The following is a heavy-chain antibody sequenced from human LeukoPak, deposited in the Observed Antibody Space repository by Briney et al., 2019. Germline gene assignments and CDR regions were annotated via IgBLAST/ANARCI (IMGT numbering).Heavy chain of an antibody. CDR2: IYYSGST. CDR1: GGSISSSSYY. Sequence: PSETLSLTCTVSGGSISSSSYYWGWIRQPPGKGLEWIGSIYYSGSTYYNPSLKSRVTISVDTSKNQFSLKLSSVTAADTAVYYCARHPGGYDYVWGSYRLLFDYWGQGTLVTVSS. V-gene: IGHV4-39*01. CDR3: ARHPGGYDYVWGSYRLLFDY. D-gene: IGHD3-16*02. J-gene: IGHJ4*02.